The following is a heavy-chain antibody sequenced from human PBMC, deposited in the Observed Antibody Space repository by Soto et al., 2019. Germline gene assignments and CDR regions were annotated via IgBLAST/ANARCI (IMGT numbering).Heavy chain of an antibody. J-gene: IGHJ4*02. CDR2: VYYLGST. CDR3: ARDGYDGSGSPFPAY. CDR1: GGPVSEYF. Sequence: PSETLSLTCTVSGGPVSEYFWSWIRQSPGKGLEWIGYVYYLGSTDYNPSLKSRVMISVDTSKRQFSLKLSSVTVADTAIYYCARDGYDGSGSPFPAYWGPGIQVTVSS. V-gene: IGHV4-59*02. D-gene: IGHD3-10*01.